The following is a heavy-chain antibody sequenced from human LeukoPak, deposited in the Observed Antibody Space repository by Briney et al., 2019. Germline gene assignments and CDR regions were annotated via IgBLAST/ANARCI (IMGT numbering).Heavy chain of an antibody. V-gene: IGHV3-11*01. CDR3: ARDCVWGSYRFRVGAFDI. J-gene: IGHJ3*02. Sequence: PGGSLRLSCAASGFTFSDYYMSWIRQAPGKGLEWVSYISSSGSTIYYADSVKGRFTISRDNAKNSLYLQMNSLRAEDTAVYYCARDCVWGSYRFRVGAFDIWGQGTMVTVSS. CDR1: GFTFSDYY. D-gene: IGHD3-16*02. CDR2: ISSSGSTI.